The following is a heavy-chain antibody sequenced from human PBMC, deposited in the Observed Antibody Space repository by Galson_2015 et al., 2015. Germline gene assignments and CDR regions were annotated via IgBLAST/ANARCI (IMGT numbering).Heavy chain of an antibody. J-gene: IGHJ4*02. V-gene: IGHV3-23*01. D-gene: IGHD6-19*01. Sequence: SLRLSCAASGFTFSNYAMSWVRQAPGKGLEWVSAISGGGGSTYYADSVKGRFTISRDNSKNTLYLQVNSLRAEDTAVYYCAKDPYVAGTCLGDYWGQGTLVTVSS. CDR1: GFTFSNYA. CDR2: ISGGGGST. CDR3: AKDPYVAGTCLGDY.